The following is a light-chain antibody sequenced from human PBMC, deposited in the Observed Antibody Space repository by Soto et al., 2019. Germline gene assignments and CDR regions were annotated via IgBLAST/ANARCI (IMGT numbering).Light chain of an antibody. V-gene: IGKV3-15*01. CDR1: QSVSSN. Sequence: EIVVTEGPGTMSVSPGERATLSCRASQSVSSNLSWYQQRPGQAPRLLIYGASTRATGFPARFSGSGSGTEFTLTISSLQSEDFAVYSCQQYSNWPPWTFGQGTKVDIK. J-gene: IGKJ1*01. CDR3: QQYSNWPPWT. CDR2: GAS.